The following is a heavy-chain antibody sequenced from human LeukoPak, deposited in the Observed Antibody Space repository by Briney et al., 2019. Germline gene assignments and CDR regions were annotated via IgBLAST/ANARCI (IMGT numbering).Heavy chain of an antibody. Sequence: SVKVSCKASGGTFSSYAISWVRQAPGQGLEWMGGIIPIFGTANYAQKFQGRVTITADESTSTAYMELSSLRSEDTAVYYCARGWVETSSWEEYFDYWGQGTLVAVSS. V-gene: IGHV1-69*13. CDR1: GGTFSSYA. D-gene: IGHD6-13*01. CDR3: ARGWVETSSWEEYFDY. J-gene: IGHJ4*02. CDR2: IIPIFGTA.